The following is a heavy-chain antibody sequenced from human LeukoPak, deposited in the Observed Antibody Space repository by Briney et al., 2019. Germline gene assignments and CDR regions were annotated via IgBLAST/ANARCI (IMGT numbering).Heavy chain of an antibody. J-gene: IGHJ4*02. Sequence: PSETLSLTCAVYGGSFSGYYWSWIRQPPGKGLEWIGEINHSGSTNYNPSLKSRVTISVDTSKNQFSLKLSSVTAADTALYHCARDILDGSGYYCDSGGGFDYWGQGTLVTVSS. D-gene: IGHD3-22*01. CDR2: INHSGST. V-gene: IGHV4-34*01. CDR1: GGSFSGYY. CDR3: ARDILDGSGYYCDSGGGFDY.